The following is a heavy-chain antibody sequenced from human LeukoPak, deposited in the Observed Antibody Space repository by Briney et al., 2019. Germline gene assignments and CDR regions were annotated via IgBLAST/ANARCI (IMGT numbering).Heavy chain of an antibody. D-gene: IGHD2-2*01. Sequence: GGSLRLSCAASGFTFSAYAISWVRQAPGKGLEWVSAISGSGGITYYADSVKGRFTISGDNSKNTLYLQMNSLRAEDTAVYYCAKLGYVVVPAAPFDYWGQGTLVTVSS. J-gene: IGHJ4*02. CDR1: GFTFSAYA. CDR3: AKLGYVVVPAAPFDY. V-gene: IGHV3-23*01. CDR2: ISGSGGIT.